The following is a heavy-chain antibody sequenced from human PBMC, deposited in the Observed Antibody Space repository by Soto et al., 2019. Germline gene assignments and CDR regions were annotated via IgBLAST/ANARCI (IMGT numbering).Heavy chain of an antibody. Sequence: QVQLVQSGAEVKKPGSSVKVSCKASGGTFSSYTISWVRQAPGQGLEWMGRIIPILGIANYAQKFQGRVTITADKSTSTAYMELSSLRSEGTAVYYCATKITMVRGVTFDYWGQGTLVTVSS. J-gene: IGHJ4*02. CDR1: GGTFSSYT. V-gene: IGHV1-69*02. CDR2: IIPILGIA. D-gene: IGHD3-10*01. CDR3: ATKITMVRGVTFDY.